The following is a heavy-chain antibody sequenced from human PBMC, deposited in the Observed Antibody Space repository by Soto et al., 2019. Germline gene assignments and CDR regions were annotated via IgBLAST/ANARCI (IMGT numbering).Heavy chain of an antibody. D-gene: IGHD1-26*01. CDR2: IGTAGDP. Sequence: GESLKISCAASGFTFSSYDMHWVRQATGKGLEWVSAIGTAGDPYYPGSVKGRFTISRENAKNSLYLQMNSLRAGDTAVYYCAREGMSSGSYPYWYFDLWGRGTLVTVSS. CDR1: GFTFSSYD. V-gene: IGHV3-13*05. J-gene: IGHJ2*01. CDR3: AREGMSSGSYPYWYFDL.